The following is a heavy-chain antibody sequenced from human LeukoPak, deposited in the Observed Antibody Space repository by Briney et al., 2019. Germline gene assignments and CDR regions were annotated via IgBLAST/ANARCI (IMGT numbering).Heavy chain of an antibody. CDR2: IWYDGSNK. CDR3: AKDPRGTLSGYFDY. J-gene: IGHJ4*02. Sequence: GGSLRLSCAASGFIFSSYNMNWVRQAPGKGLEWVAVIWYDGSNKYYADSVKGRFTISRDNSENTLYLQMNSLRAEDTAVYYCAKDPRGTLSGYFDYWGQGTLVTVSS. CDR1: GFIFSSYN. D-gene: IGHD3-9*01. V-gene: IGHV3-30*02.